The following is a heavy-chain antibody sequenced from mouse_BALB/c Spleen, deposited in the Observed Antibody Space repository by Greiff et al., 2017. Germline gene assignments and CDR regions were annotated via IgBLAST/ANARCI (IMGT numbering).Heavy chain of an antibody. V-gene: IGHV1-82*01. J-gene: IGHJ4*01. CDR1: GYAFSSSW. D-gene: IGHD2-5*01. CDR2: IYPGDGDT. Sequence: QVQLQQSGPELVKPGASVKISCKASGYAFSSSWMNWVKQRPGQGLEWIGRIYPGDGDTNYNGKFKGKATLTADKSSSTAYMQLSSLTSVDSAVYFCARERSNYGYAMDYWGQGTSVTVSS. CDR3: ARERSNYGYAMDY.